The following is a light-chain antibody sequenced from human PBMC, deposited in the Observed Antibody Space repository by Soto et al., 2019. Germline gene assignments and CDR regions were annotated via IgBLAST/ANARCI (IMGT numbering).Light chain of an antibody. CDR2: KVF. J-gene: IGKJ1*01. Sequence: DVVMTQSPLSLPVTLGQPASISCRSSQSLVYSNGNTYLHWFQQRPGQSPRRLIYKVFNRDSGVPDRFSGSGSGTDFTLRISRVEAEDVGVYYCMQGTYWPATFGQGTKVEIK. V-gene: IGKV2-30*01. CDR3: MQGTYWPAT. CDR1: QSLVYSNGNTY.